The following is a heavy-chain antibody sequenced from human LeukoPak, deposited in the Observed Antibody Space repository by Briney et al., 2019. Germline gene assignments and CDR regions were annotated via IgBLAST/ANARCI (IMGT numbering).Heavy chain of an antibody. CDR1: GYTFTSYG. J-gene: IGHJ4*02. V-gene: IGHV1-18*01. CDR2: ISVYNGDT. CDR3: ASNTGSDSSGYTY. Sequence: ASVKVSCKASGYTFTSYGVTWVRQAPGQGLEWMGWISVYNGDTNYAQKFQGRVTMTTETSTSTAYMELRSLISNDTAVYYCASNTGSDSSGYTYWGQGTLVTVSS. D-gene: IGHD3-22*01.